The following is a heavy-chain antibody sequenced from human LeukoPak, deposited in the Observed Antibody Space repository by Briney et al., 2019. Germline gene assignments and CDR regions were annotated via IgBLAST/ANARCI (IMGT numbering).Heavy chain of an antibody. Sequence: PSETLSLTCAVYGGSFSGYYWSWIRQPPGKGLEWIGEINHSGSTNYNPSLKSRVTISVDTSKNQFSLKLSSVTAADTAVYYCARDRSMDSSGYYSHWGQGTLVTVSS. CDR1: GGSFSGYY. CDR3: ARDRSMDSSGYYSH. D-gene: IGHD3-22*01. J-gene: IGHJ4*02. CDR2: INHSGST. V-gene: IGHV4-34*01.